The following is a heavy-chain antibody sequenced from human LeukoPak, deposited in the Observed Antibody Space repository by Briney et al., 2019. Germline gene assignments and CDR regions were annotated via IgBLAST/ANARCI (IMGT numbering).Heavy chain of an antibody. Sequence: GGSLRLSCAASGFTFSNAWMSWVRQAPGKGLEWVGRIKSKTDGGTTDYAAPVKGRFTISRDDPKNTLYLQMNSLKTEDTAVYYCTTGSYDILTGYYHDAFDIWGQGTMVTVSS. CDR3: TTGSYDILTGYYHDAFDI. D-gene: IGHD3-9*01. J-gene: IGHJ3*02. CDR1: GFTFSNAW. V-gene: IGHV3-15*01. CDR2: IKSKTDGGTT.